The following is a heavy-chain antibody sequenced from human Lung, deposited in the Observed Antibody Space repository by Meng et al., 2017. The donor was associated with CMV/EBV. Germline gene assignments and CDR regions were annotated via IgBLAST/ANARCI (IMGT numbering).Heavy chain of an antibody. Sequence: GSLRLSCAASGFTFDEYGMHWVRQTPGKGLEWVAFIRHDGTNKFYGDSVKGRFTISRDNSKNTVSLQMNSLRPEETAIYYCAKDLLLFGGANAYFDSWGQGTXVTVAS. J-gene: IGHJ4*02. CDR2: IRHDGTNK. CDR1: GFTFDEYG. CDR3: AKDLLLFGGANAYFDS. V-gene: IGHV3-30*02. D-gene: IGHD3-10*01.